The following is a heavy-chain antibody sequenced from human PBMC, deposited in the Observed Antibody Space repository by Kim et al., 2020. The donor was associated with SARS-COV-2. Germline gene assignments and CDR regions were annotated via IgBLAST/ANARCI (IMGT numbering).Heavy chain of an antibody. V-gene: IGHV4-39*07. CDR3: AREGRRNWYFDL. CDR1: GGSISSSSYY. J-gene: IGHJ2*01. Sequence: SETLSLTCTVSGGSISSSSYYWGWIRQPPGKGLEWIGSIYYSGSTYYNPSLKSRVTISVDTSKHQFSLKLSSVTAADTAVYYCAREGRRNWYFDLWGRGTLVTVSS. CDR2: IYYSGST.